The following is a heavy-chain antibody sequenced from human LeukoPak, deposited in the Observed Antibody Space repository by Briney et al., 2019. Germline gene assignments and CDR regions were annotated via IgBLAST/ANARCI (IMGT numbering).Heavy chain of an antibody. CDR3: ARGAASNWFDP. D-gene: IGHD5-18*01. CDR2: INSDGSST. CDR1: GFTFSSYW. Sequence: PGGSLRLSCAASGFTFSSYWMHWVRQAPGKGLVWVSRINSDGSSTSYADSVKGRFTTSRDNAKNTLYLQMNSLRAEDTAVYYCARGAASNWFDPWGQGTLVTVSS. J-gene: IGHJ5*02. V-gene: IGHV3-74*01.